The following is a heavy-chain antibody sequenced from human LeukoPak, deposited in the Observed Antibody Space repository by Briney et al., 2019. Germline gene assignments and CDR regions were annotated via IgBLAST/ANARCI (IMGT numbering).Heavy chain of an antibody. Sequence: ASVKVSCKAAGYTFFNYALHWVRQAPGQTLEWMGWINAGDDNTKYSQKLQGRVTITRDTSASTAYMELSSLRSEDTAIYYCARGYSTSLHGYFDYWGQGALVTVSS. J-gene: IGHJ4*02. CDR1: GYTFFNYA. CDR3: ARGYSTSLHGYFDY. V-gene: IGHV1-3*01. D-gene: IGHD2/OR15-2a*01. CDR2: INAGDDNT.